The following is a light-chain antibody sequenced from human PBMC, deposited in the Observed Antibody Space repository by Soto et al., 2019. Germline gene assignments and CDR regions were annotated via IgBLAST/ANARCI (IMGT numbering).Light chain of an antibody. Sequence: QSVLTQPRSVSGSPGQSVTISCTGTSSGVGGYDYVPWYQQHPGKAPNLMIYDVSKRPSGVPDRFSGSKSGNTASLTISGLQAEDEADYYCCSYAGSYTFVFGTGTKVTVL. CDR2: DVS. CDR3: CSYAGSYTFV. V-gene: IGLV2-11*01. J-gene: IGLJ1*01. CDR1: SSGVGGYDY.